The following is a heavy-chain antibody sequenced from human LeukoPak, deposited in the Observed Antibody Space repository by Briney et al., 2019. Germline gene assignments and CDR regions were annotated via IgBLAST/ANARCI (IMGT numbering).Heavy chain of an antibody. D-gene: IGHD3-16*01. J-gene: IGHJ6*04. Sequence: GGTLRLSCAASASTFSDSSMHWVRQASGKGLEWVGRIRSKGNNFATEYAASVKGRFTISRDDSKNTAYLHMNSLKTEDTAVYYCTSLPEDYVEVWGKGTTVTVSS. CDR2: IRSKGNNFAT. V-gene: IGHV3-73*01. CDR3: TSLPEDYVEV. CDR1: ASTFSDSS.